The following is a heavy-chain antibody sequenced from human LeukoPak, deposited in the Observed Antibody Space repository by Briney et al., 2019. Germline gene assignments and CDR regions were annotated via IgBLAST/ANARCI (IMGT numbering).Heavy chain of an antibody. J-gene: IGHJ6*03. CDR3: ARGTSVTTGYYYMDV. Sequence: GASVKVSCKASGGTFSSYAISWVRQAPGQGLEWMGRIIPILGIANYAQKFQGRVTITADKSTSTAYMELSSLRSEDTAVYYCARGTSVTTGYYYMDVWGKGTTVTVSS. D-gene: IGHD4-11*01. CDR2: IIPILGIA. V-gene: IGHV1-69*04. CDR1: GGTFSSYA.